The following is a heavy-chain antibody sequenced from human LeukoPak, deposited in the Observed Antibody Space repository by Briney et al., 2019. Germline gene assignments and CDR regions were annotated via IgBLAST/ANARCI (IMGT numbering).Heavy chain of an antibody. J-gene: IGHJ4*02. V-gene: IGHV3-23*01. CDR2: ISGSGGST. CDR3: ARDSGSGWYYFDN. CDR1: GFTFSSYA. Sequence: GGSLRLSCAASGFTFSSYAMSWVRQAPGKGLEWVSIISGSGGSTYYADSVKGRFTISRENSKNTLHLQMNSLRADDTALYYCARDSGSGWYYFDNWGQGTLVTVSS. D-gene: IGHD6-19*01.